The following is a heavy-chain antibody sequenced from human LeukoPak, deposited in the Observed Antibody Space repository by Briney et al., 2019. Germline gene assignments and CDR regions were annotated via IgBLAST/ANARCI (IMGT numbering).Heavy chain of an antibody. D-gene: IGHD5-18*01. CDR3: AKTDSRVPGGNSCYFDY. CDR2: ISAYNGNT. J-gene: IGHJ4*02. Sequence: ASVKVSCKASGYTFTSYGISWVRQAPGQGLEWMGWISAYNGNTNYAQKLQGRVTMTTDTSTSTAYMELRSLRSDDTAVYYCAKTDSRVPGGNSCYFDYWGQGTLVTVSS. CDR1: GYTFTSYG. V-gene: IGHV1-18*01.